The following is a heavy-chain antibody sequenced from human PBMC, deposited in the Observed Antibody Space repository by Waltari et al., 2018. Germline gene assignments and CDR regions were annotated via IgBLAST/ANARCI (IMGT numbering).Heavy chain of an antibody. CDR3: AKDTAANYYDSRSPFDY. Sequence: EVQLLESGGGLVQPGGSLRLSCAASGFTFRSYAMSWVHQAPGQGLEWVSAISGSGGSTYYADSVKGRFTISRDNSKNTLYLQMNSLRAEDTAVYYCAKDTAANYYDSRSPFDYWGQGTLVTVSA. D-gene: IGHD3-22*01. CDR1: GFTFRSYA. CDR2: ISGSGGST. V-gene: IGHV3-23*01. J-gene: IGHJ4*02.